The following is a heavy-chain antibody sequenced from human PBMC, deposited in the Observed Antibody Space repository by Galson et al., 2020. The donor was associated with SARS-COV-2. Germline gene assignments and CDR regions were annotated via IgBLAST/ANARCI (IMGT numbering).Heavy chain of an antibody. CDR3: AKRGTRGVLDY. V-gene: IGHV1-2*02. J-gene: IGHJ4*02. CDR1: GSTFTDYF. Sequence: ASVKVSCKASGSTFTDYFLHWVRQAPGQGLEWMGWINPHSGDTDYELKFPDRVTMTRDTSITTADLELRRLRSDDTAVYFCAKRGTRGVLDYWGLGTLGTVAS. CDR2: INPHSGDT. D-gene: IGHD3-16*01.